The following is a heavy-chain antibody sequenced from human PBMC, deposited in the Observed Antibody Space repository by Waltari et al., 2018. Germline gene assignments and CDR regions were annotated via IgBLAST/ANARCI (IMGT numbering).Heavy chain of an antibody. CDR3: ASWYYDFWSDYQGGDYYGMDV. CDR1: GFTFSSYS. CDR2: ISSSSSYI. Sequence: EVQLVESGGGLVKPGGSLRLSCAASGFTFSSYSMNWVRQAPGKGLEWVSSISSSSSYIYYADSVKGRFTISRDNAKNSLYLQMNSLRAEDTAGYYCASWYYDFWSDYQGGDYYGMDVWGQGTTVTVSS. D-gene: IGHD3-3*01. J-gene: IGHJ6*02. V-gene: IGHV3-21*01.